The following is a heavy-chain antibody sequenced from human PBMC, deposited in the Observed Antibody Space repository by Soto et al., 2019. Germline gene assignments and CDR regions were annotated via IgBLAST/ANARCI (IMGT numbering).Heavy chain of an antibody. CDR3: ARDGYCSGGSCYSVPVFDY. J-gene: IGHJ4*02. CDR1: GFTFSSYG. Sequence: QVQLVESGGGVVQPGRSLRLSCAASGFTFSSYGMHWVRQAPGKGLEWVAVIWYDGSNKYYADSMKGRVTISRDNSKXXMXVQMNSLRAEDTAVYYCARDGYCSGGSCYSVPVFDYWGQGTLVTVSS. CDR2: IWYDGSNK. V-gene: IGHV3-33*01. D-gene: IGHD2-15*01.